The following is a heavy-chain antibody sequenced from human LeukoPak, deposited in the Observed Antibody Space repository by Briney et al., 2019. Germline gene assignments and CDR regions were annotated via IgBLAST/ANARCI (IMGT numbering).Heavy chain of an antibody. CDR3: ARSVGGATPWTAFDI. Sequence: SETLSLTCSVSGASISSNSFYWGWIRQPPGSGLEWIGSIYYSGSTSLNPSLRSRVVMSINTSTNQFSLKLLSVTAADTAVYYCARSVGGATPWTAFDIWGQGTMVTVSS. D-gene: IGHD1-26*01. CDR1: GASISSNSFY. J-gene: IGHJ3*02. V-gene: IGHV4-39*07. CDR2: IYYSGST.